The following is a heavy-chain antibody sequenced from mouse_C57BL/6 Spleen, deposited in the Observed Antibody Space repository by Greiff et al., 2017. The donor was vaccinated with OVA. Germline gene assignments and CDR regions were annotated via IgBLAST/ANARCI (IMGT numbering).Heavy chain of an antibody. CDR2: IDPETGGT. D-gene: IGHD2-1*01. CDR3: TGPNGNYGFAY. CDR1: GYTFTDYE. J-gene: IGHJ3*01. Sequence: VQLQQSGAELVRPGASVTLSCKASGYTFTDYEMHWVKQTPVHGLEWIGAIDPETGGTAYNQKFKGKAILTADKSSSTAYMKLRSLTSEDSAVYYCTGPNGNYGFAYWGQGTLVTVSA. V-gene: IGHV1-15*01.